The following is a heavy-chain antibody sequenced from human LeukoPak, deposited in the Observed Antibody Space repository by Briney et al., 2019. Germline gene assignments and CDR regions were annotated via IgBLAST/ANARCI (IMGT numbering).Heavy chain of an antibody. J-gene: IGHJ3*02. CDR1: GGTFSSYA. Sequence: ASVKVSCKASGGTFSSYAISWVRQAPGQGLEWMGGIIPIFGTANYAQKFQGRVTITADKSTSTAYMELSSLRSEDTAVYYCARGVTRRDCSSTSCYDDAFDIWGQGTMVTVSS. CDR2: IIPIFGTA. V-gene: IGHV1-69*06. CDR3: ARGVTRRDCSSTSCYDDAFDI. D-gene: IGHD2-2*01.